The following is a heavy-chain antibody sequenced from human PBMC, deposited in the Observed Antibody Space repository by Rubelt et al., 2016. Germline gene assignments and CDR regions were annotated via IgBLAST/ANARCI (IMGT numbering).Heavy chain of an antibody. J-gene: IGHJ4*02. CDR2: IYDSGST. CDR1: GGSISSYY. Sequence: QVQLQESGPGLVKPSETLSLSCTVSGGSISSYYWSWVRQPPGKGLEWIGYIYDSGSTNYNPSLKSRVSISVDTSKNQLSLKLGSVTAADTAVYYCAKDFRLNTAPAGTSYFDYWGQGTLVTVSS. V-gene: IGHV4-59*01. D-gene: IGHD6-13*01. CDR3: AKDFRLNTAPAGTSYFDY.